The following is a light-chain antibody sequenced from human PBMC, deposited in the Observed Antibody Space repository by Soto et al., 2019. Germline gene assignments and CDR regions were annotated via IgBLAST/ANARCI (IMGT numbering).Light chain of an antibody. CDR1: SSDVGGYNY. CDR3: TSYAGGNNV. V-gene: IGLV2-8*01. J-gene: IGLJ1*01. CDR2: EVN. Sequence: QSALTQPPSASGSPGQSVTISCTGTSSDVGGYNYVSWYQQHPGKVPKLMVYEVNKRPSGVPDRFSGPKSGNTASLTVSGLQDEDEADYYCTSYAGGNNVFGTGTKLTVL.